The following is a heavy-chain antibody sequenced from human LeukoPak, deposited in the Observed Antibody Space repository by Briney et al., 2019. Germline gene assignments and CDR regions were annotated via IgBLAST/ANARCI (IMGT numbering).Heavy chain of an antibody. CDR2: IYSGGST. V-gene: IGHV3-66*01. Sequence: PGGSLRLSYAASGFTVSSNYMSWVRQAPGKGLEWVSVIYSGGSTYYADSVKGRFTISRDNSKNTLYLQMNSLRAEDTAVYYCTYSFDWYFDYWGQGTLVTVSS. CDR1: GFTVSSNY. D-gene: IGHD6-13*01. CDR3: TYSFDWYFDY. J-gene: IGHJ4*02.